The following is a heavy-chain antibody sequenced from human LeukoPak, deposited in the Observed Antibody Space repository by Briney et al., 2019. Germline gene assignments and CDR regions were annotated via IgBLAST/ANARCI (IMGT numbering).Heavy chain of an antibody. CDR2: TYYRSKWYN. J-gene: IGHJ5*02. D-gene: IGHD6-13*01. CDR3: AREPQLENLGNWFDP. V-gene: IGHV6-1*01. Sequence: SQTLSLTCAISGDSVSSNSAAWNWIRQSPSRGLEWLGRTYYRSKWYNDYAVSVKSRITINPDTSKNQFSLKLNSVTPEDTAVYYCAREPQLENLGNWFDPWGQGTLVTVSS. CDR1: GDSVSSNSAA.